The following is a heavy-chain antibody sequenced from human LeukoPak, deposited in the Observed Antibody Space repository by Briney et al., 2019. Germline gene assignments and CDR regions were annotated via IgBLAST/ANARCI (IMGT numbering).Heavy chain of an antibody. CDR3: TTDGVGVEGATYDN. Sequence: GGSLKLSCAASGFTFSGSAMHWVRQASGKGLEWVGRIRSKVNSYATAYAASVKGRFTISRDDSKNTAYLQMNSLKTEDTAVYYCTTDGVGVEGATYDNWGQGTLVSVSS. D-gene: IGHD1-26*01. CDR2: IRSKVNSYAT. J-gene: IGHJ4*02. CDR1: GFTFSGSA. V-gene: IGHV3-73*01.